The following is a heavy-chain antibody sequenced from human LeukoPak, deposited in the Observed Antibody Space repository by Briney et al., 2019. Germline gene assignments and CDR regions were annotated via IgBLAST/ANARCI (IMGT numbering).Heavy chain of an antibody. Sequence: GGSLRLSCAASGFTFSDYYMSWIRQAPGKGLEWVSYISSSGSTIYYADSVKGRFTISRDNAKNSLYLQMNSLRAEDTAVYYCARDDQYCSGGSCYSVGPDYWGQGTLVTVSS. J-gene: IGHJ4*02. CDR3: ARDDQYCSGGSCYSVGPDY. D-gene: IGHD2-15*01. CDR2: ISSSGSTI. CDR1: GFTFSDYY. V-gene: IGHV3-11*01.